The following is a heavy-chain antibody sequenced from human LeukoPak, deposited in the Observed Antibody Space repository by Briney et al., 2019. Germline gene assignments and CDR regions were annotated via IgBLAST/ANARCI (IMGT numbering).Heavy chain of an antibody. CDR2: IYYSGST. CDR3: ARVYSSGWYSSDY. V-gene: IGHV4-39*07. D-gene: IGHD6-19*01. J-gene: IGHJ4*02. CDR1: GGSISSSSYY. Sequence: SETLSLTCTVSGGSISSSSYYWGWIRQPPGKGLEWIGSIYYSGSTNYNPSLKSRVTISVDTSKNQFSLKLSSVTAADTAVYYCARVYSSGWYSSDYWGQGTLVTVSS.